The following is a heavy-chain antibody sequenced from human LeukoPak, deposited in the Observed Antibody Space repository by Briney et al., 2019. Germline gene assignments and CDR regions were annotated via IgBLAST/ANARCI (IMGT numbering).Heavy chain of an antibody. Sequence: ETLSLTCTVSGGSISSGSYYWSWIRQPAGKGLEWVSVISGSGGSTYYADSVKGRFTISRDNSKNTLYLHMNSLRADDTALYYCAKDVYSSGSVVDYWGQGTLVTVSS. CDR2: ISGSGGST. D-gene: IGHD6-19*01. CDR3: AKDVYSSGSVVDY. J-gene: IGHJ4*02. V-gene: IGHV3-23*01. CDR1: GGSISSGSYY.